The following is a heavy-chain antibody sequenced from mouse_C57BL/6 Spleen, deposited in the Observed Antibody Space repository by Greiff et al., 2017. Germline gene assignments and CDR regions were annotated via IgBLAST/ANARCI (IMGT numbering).Heavy chain of an antibody. CDR2: IDHYSGGT. J-gene: IGHJ2*01. V-gene: IGHV1-72*01. Sequence: VQLQQPGAELVKPGASVKLSCKASGYTFTSYWMHWVKQRPGRGLEWIGRIDHYSGGTKYNEKFKSKATLTVDKPSSTAYMQLSSLASEDSAVYCWAREEGWARDFGDWGQGTTLTVSS. CDR1: GYTFTSYW. CDR3: AREEGWARDFGD. D-gene: IGHD3-3*01.